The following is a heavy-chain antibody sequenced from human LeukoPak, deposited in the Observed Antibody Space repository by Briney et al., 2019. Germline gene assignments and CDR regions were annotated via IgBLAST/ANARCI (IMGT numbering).Heavy chain of an antibody. D-gene: IGHD6-19*01. CDR1: GFTFSSYA. CDR2: ISYDGSNK. Sequence: GGSLRLSCAASGFTFSSYAMHWVRQAPGKGLEWVAVISYDGSNKYYADSVKGRFTISRDNSKNTLYLQMNSLRAEDTAVYYCARGSYSSGWYYFDYWGQGTLVTVSS. V-gene: IGHV3-30*03. J-gene: IGHJ4*02. CDR3: ARGSYSSGWYYFDY.